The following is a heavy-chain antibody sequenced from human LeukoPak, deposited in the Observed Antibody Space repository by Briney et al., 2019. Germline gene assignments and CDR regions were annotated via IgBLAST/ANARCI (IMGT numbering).Heavy chain of an antibody. CDR3: ARDQTTDYYGSGSYYNFDAFDI. Sequence: ASVKVSCKASGYTFTGYYMHWVRQAPGQGLERMGWINPNSGGTNYAQKFQGRVTMTRDTSISTAYMELSRLRSDDTAVYYCARDQTTDYYGSGSYYNFDAFDIWGQGTMVTVSS. D-gene: IGHD3-10*01. V-gene: IGHV1-2*02. CDR1: GYTFTGYY. J-gene: IGHJ3*02. CDR2: INPNSGGT.